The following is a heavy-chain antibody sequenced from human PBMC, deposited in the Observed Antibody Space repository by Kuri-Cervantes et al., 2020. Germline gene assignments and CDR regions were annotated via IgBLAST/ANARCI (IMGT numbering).Heavy chain of an antibody. CDR3: ARVGALDTFDI. CDR2: VYYSGST. Sequence: SETLSLTCTVSGDGFSTYYWSWTRQSPGKGLEWIGYVYYSGSTYYNPSLKSRVTISVDTSKNQLFVKLSSVTAADTAVYYCARVGALDTFDIWGQGTMVTVSS. V-gene: IGHV4-59*08. J-gene: IGHJ3*02. D-gene: IGHD3-10*01. CDR1: GDGFSTYY.